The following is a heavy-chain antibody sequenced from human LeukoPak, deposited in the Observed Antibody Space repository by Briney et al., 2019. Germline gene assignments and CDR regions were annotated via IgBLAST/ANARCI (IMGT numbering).Heavy chain of an antibody. CDR2: IIPIFGTA. Sequence: ASVNVSCKASGGTFSSCAISWVRQAPGQGGEWMGGIIPIFGTANYAQKFQGRVTITEDKSKSTAYMELSSLRSEDTGVYYWAKVGCSCVSCHSWFDYWGRGNLVTVSS. V-gene: IGHV1-69*06. D-gene: IGHD2-15*01. CDR1: GGTFSSCA. J-gene: IGHJ4*02. CDR3: AKVGCSCVSCHSWFDY.